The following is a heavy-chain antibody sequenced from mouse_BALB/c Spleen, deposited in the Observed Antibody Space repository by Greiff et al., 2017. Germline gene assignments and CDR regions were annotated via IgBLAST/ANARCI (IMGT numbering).Heavy chain of an antibody. CDR1: GFNIKDTY. CDR3: AREGTTVAYYYAMDY. D-gene: IGHD1-1*01. J-gene: IGHJ4*01. CDR2: IDPANGNT. V-gene: IGHV14-3*02. Sequence: GQLQQSGAELVKPGASVKLSCTASGFNIKDTYMHWVKQRPEQGLEWIGRIDPANGNTKYDPKFQGKATITADTSSNTAYLQLSSLTSEDTAVYYCAREGTTVAYYYAMDYWGQGTSVTVSS.